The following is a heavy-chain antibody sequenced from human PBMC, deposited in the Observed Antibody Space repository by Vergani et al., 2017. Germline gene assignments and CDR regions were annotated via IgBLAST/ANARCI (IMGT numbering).Heavy chain of an antibody. CDR2: IYPADSDT. CDR3: TRAYTGYDPFDY. D-gene: IGHD5-12*01. J-gene: IGHJ4*02. Sequence: EVELVQSGPEMRKPGESLKISCKGSEYSFGNYWIGWVRQMPGKGLEWMGIIYPADSDTRYSPSFQGQVTISADKSISTAFLQWDSLKASDTALYYCTRAYTGYDPFDYWGQGTLVTVSS. CDR1: EYSFGNYW. V-gene: IGHV5-51*03.